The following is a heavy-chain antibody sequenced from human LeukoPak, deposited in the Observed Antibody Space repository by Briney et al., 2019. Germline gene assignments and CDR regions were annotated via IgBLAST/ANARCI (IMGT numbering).Heavy chain of an antibody. Sequence: GGSLRLSCAASGFTFSSYWMHWVRQAPGKGLVWVSRINTDGSSTSYADSVKGRFTISRDNAKNTLYLQMNSLRAEDTAVYYCAKGSRPDPWGDFDLWGRGTLVTVSS. CDR2: INTDGSST. D-gene: IGHD3-16*01. V-gene: IGHV3-74*01. CDR1: GFTFSSYW. CDR3: AKGSRPDPWGDFDL. J-gene: IGHJ2*01.